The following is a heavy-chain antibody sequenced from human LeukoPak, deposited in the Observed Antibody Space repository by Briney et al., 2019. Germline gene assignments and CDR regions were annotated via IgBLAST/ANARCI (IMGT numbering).Heavy chain of an antibody. V-gene: IGHV1-2*04. CDR1: GYTFTGYY. D-gene: IGHD1-26*01. J-gene: IGHJ6*02. CDR3: ARDRSRGAYGMDV. Sequence: ASVKVSCKASGYTFTGYYMHWVRQAPGQGLEWMGWINPNSGGTNYAQKFQGWVTMTRDTSISTAYMELSRLRSDDTAVYYCARDRSRGAYGMDVWGQGTTVTVSS. CDR2: INPNSGGT.